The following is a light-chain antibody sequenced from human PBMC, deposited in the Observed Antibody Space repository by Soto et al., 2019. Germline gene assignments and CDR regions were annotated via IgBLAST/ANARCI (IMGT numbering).Light chain of an antibody. CDR3: LQDHDYPRT. CDR1: QDISKD. J-gene: IGKJ1*01. CDR2: SAT. V-gene: IGKV1-6*01. Sequence: AIQMTQSPTSLSASVGDRVIITCRASQDISKDLGWYQQKPGKAPKFLIYSATSTQSGVPSTFSGSGFGTDFTLTISSLQPEDCATYYCLQDHDYPRTFGQGTKVDIK.